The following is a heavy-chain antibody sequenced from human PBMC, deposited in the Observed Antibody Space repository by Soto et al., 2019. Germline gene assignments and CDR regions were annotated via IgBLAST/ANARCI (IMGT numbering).Heavy chain of an antibody. CDR1: GFIFSSYA. J-gene: IGHJ6*02. Sequence: GGSLRLSCAASGFIFSSYAMSWVRQAPGKGLEWVSAISGSGGSTYYADSVKGRFTISRDNSKNTLYLQMNSLGAEDTAVYYCARDFVVGGPTINYYYGMDVWGQGTTVTVSS. V-gene: IGHV3-23*01. CDR3: ARDFVVGGPTINYYYGMDV. CDR2: ISGSGGST. D-gene: IGHD1-26*01.